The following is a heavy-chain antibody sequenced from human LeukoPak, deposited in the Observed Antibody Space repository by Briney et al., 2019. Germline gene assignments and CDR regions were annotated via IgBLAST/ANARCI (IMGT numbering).Heavy chain of an antibody. CDR1: GGSISSYY. D-gene: IGHD6-13*01. CDR3: ARHVGLVQQLVPDAFDI. Sequence: PSETLSLTCTVSGGSISSYYWSWIRQPPGKGLEWIGYIYYSGSTNYNPSLKSRVTISVDTSKNQFSLKLSSVTAADTAVYYCARHVGLVQQLVPDAFDIWGQGTMVTVSS. J-gene: IGHJ3*02. CDR2: IYYSGST. V-gene: IGHV4-59*08.